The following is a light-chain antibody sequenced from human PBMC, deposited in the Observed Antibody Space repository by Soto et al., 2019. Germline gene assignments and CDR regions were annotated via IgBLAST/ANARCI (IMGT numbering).Light chain of an antibody. CDR3: QQYNNWPQT. CDR2: GAS. CDR1: QSVSSN. Sequence: IALTQSPGTLPLSAGERATLSSKASQSVSSNYLAWYQQKPGQFPRLVSYGASTRATDLPAGFSGSGSGTEFTLTISSLQSEDFAEYHCQQYNNWPQTFGQGTKVDIK. J-gene: IGKJ1*01. V-gene: IGKV3-15*01.